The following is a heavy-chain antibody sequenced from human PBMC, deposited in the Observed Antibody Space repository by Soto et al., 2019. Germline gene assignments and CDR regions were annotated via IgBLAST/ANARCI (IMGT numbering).Heavy chain of an antibody. CDR3: VLRGILKAHFDY. V-gene: IGHV3-33*01. CDR2: IWYDGSNK. D-gene: IGHD3-10*01. Sequence: PGGSLRLSCAASGFTFSSYGMHWVRQAPGKGLEWVAVIWYDGSNKYYADSVKGRFTISRDNSKNTLYLQMNSLRAEDTAVYYCVLRGILKAHFDYWGQGTLVTVSS. CDR1: GFTFSSYG. J-gene: IGHJ4*02.